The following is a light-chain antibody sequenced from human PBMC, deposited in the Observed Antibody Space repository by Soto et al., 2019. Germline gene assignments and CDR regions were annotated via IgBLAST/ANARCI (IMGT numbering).Light chain of an antibody. CDR2: GAS. J-gene: IGKJ1*01. CDR3: QHYNSYSEA. CDR1: QSVSSN. V-gene: IGKV3D-15*01. Sequence: EIVMTQSPATLSVSPGERATLSCRASQSVSSNLAWYQQKPGQAPRLFIYGASSRATGIPDRFSGSGSGTEFTLTISSLQPDDFATYYCQHYNSYSEAFGQGTKVDIK.